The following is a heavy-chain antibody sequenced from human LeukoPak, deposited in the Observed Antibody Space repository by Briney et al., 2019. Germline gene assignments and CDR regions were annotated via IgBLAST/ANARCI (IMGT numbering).Heavy chain of an antibody. D-gene: IGHD2-15*01. V-gene: IGHV3-11*04. J-gene: IGHJ4*02. CDR2: ISSSGSTI. CDR3: ASSSYWYYLDY. CDR1: GFTFSDYY. Sequence: GGSLRLSCAASGFTFSDYYMSWIRQAPGKGLEWVSYISSSGSTIYYADSVKGRFTISRDNAKNSLYLQMNSLRAEDTAVYYCASSSYWYYLDYWGQGTLVTVSS.